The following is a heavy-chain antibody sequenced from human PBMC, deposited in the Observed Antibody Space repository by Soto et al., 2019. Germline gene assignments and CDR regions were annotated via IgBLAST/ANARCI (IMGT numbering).Heavy chain of an antibody. Sequence: ASVKVSCKTSGYTFTNYFIHWVRQAPGQGLEWMGIINPSADSTNYAQKFQGRVTVTRDTSTSTVYMELRSLRSEDTAVYFCAREYGGSRVFDYWGQGTVVTV. CDR1: GYTFTNYF. CDR3: AREYGGSRVFDY. D-gene: IGHD1-26*01. J-gene: IGHJ4*02. V-gene: IGHV1-46*01. CDR2: INPSADST.